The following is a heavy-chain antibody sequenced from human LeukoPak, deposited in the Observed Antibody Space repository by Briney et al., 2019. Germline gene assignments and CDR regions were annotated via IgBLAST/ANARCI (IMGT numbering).Heavy chain of an antibody. CDR2: IYPGDSDI. J-gene: IGHJ4*02. CDR3: ARRSSSGGYYFDY. V-gene: IGHV5-51*01. D-gene: IGHD3-16*01. Sequence: GESLKISFKGSGYSFTSYWIGWVRQMPGKGLEWMGIIYPGDSDIKYSPSFEGQVTISADKSNSTAYLQWSSLKASDTAMYYCARRSSSGGYYFDYWGQGTRVTVSS. CDR1: GYSFTSYW.